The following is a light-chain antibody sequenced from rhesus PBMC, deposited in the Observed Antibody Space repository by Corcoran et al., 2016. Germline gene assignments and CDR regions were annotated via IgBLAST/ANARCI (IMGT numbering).Light chain of an antibody. J-gene: IGKJ1*01. CDR2: GAS. CDR3: QQYNNWPRT. Sequence: EIVLTQSPATLSLSPGERATLSCRASQSVSSNFAWYQQQPEHAPRLLIYGASSRATGIPDRFSGTGYGTDFSLTISSLEPEDFAVYYFQQYNNWPRTFGQGTKVEIK. CDR1: QSVSSN. V-gene: IGKV3-42*03.